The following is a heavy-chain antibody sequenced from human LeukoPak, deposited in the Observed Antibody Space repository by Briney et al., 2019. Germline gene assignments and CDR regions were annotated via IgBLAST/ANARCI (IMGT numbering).Heavy chain of an antibody. J-gene: IGHJ4*02. CDR2: ISSSSSYI. Sequence: GGSLRLSCAASGFPFSDYYMRWIRQAPGKGLEWVSYISSSSSYIYYADSVKGRFTISRDNAKNSLYLQMNSLRAEDTAVYYCASITMIVGEFDYWGQGALVTVSS. CDR1: GFPFSDYY. CDR3: ASITMIVGEFDY. V-gene: IGHV3-11*06. D-gene: IGHD3-22*01.